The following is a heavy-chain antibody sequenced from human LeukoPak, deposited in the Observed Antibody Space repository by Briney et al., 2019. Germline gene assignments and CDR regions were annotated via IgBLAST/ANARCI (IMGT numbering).Heavy chain of an antibody. CDR1: GFTLGNVW. CDR3: ARDVLAAGATGTFDI. D-gene: IGHD1-14*01. J-gene: IGHJ3*02. Sequence: GGSLRLSCAASGFTLGNVWINWIRQAPGKGLEWVANIKQDGSEKCYVDSVKGRFTISRDNAKTSLYLQMNSLRAEDTAVYYCARDVLAAGATGTFDIWGQGTMVTVSS. CDR2: IKQDGSEK. V-gene: IGHV3-7*03.